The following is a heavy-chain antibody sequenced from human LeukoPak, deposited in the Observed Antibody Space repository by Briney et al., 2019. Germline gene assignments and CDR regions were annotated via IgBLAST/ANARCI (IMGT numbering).Heavy chain of an antibody. CDR3: ARGPF. V-gene: IGHV3-48*03. CDR2: ISSGGSII. J-gene: IGHJ4*02. Sequence: GGSLRLSCAASGFTFSNYEMNWVRQAPGKGLEWVSYISSGGSIIYYADSVKGRFTISRHNGKNSLYLQMNSLRAEDTAVYYCARGPFWGQGTLVTVSS. CDR1: GFTFSNYE.